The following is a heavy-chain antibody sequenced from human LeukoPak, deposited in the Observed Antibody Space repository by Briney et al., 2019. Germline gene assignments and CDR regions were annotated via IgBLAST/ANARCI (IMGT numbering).Heavy chain of an antibody. CDR2: IYYSGST. D-gene: IGHD6-19*01. CDR3: ASIAVAGPFDY. Sequence: SETLSLTCTVSGGSISSSSYYWGWIRQPPGKGLEWIGSIYYSGSTYYNPSLKSRVTISVDTSKNQFSLKLSSVTAADTAVYYCASIAVAGPFDYWGQGTLVTVSS. CDR1: GGSISSSSYY. V-gene: IGHV4-39*07. J-gene: IGHJ4*02.